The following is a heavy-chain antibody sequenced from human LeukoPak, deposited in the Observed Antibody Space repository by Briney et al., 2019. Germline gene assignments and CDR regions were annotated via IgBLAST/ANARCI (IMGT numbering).Heavy chain of an antibody. CDR1: GASTVAYY. CDR3: GRHRVGTNLHFDY. J-gene: IGHJ4*02. D-gene: IGHD1-26*01. V-gene: IGHV4-39*01. Sequence: SDTLSLTCSVSGASTVAYYWSWIRQPPGKGLEWIGSIYYSGGSYYNPSLKSRVTISVDTSKNQFSLRLGSVTAADTAVFFCGRHRVGTNLHFDYWGQGTLVTVSS. CDR2: IYYSGGS.